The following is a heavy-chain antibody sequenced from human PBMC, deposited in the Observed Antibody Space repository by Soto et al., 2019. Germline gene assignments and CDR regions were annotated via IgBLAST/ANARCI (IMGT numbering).Heavy chain of an antibody. D-gene: IGHD3-3*01. CDR2: IWYDGSNK. Sequence: GGSLRLSCAASGFTFSSYGMHWVRQAPGKGLEWVAVIWYDGSNKYYADSVKGRFTISRDNSKNTLYLQMNSLRAEDTAVYYSARDLRAYYDFWRSIYYYGMDVWGQGTTVTVSS. V-gene: IGHV3-33*01. CDR1: GFTFSSYG. J-gene: IGHJ6*02. CDR3: ARDLRAYYDFWRSIYYYGMDV.